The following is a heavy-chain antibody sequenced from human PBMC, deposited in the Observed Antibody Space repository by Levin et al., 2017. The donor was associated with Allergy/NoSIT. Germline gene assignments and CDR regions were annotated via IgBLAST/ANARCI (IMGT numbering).Heavy chain of an antibody. CDR2: IQHDGSNE. Sequence: PGGSLRLSCAASGFTFSRYNMHWVRQAPGKGLEWVATIQHDGSNEYYADSVKGRFTISRDNSKNTLYLQVNSLRAEDTAVYYCTSNSYGDNGYWGQGTLVTV. CDR3: TSNSYGDNGY. CDR1: GFTFSRYN. V-gene: IGHV3-33*05. J-gene: IGHJ4*02. D-gene: IGHD2-21*02.